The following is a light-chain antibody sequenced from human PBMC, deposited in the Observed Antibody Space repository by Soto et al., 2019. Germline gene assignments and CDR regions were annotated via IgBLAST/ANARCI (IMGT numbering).Light chain of an antibody. CDR3: QQYGGSLP. V-gene: IGKV3-20*01. J-gene: IGKJ4*01. CDR1: ENITSTY. Sequence: EIVLTQSPGTLSLSPGERATLSCRASENITSTYLAWYQQRPGQAPRLLIYGASSRATGVPHRFSGSGSGADFTLTISRLEPDDFAVLYCQQYGGSLPFGGGTKVEIK. CDR2: GAS.